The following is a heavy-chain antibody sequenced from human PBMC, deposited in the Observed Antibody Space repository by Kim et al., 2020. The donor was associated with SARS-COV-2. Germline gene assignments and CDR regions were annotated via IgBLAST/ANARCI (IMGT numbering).Heavy chain of an antibody. D-gene: IGHD3-3*01. V-gene: IGHV3-23*01. CDR1: GFTFSSYA. Sequence: GGSLRLSCAASGFTFSSYAMSWVRHAPGKGLEWVSAISGSGGSTYYADSVKGRFTISRDNSKNTLYLQMNSLRAEDTAVYYCAKAEYDFWSGYSYYYYYGMDVWGQGTTVTVSS. CDR2: ISGSGGST. CDR3: AKAEYDFWSGYSYYYYYGMDV. J-gene: IGHJ6*02.